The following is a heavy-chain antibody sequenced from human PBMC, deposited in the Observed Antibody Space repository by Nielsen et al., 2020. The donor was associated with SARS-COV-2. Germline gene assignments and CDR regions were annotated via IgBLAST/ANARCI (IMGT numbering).Heavy chain of an antibody. D-gene: IGHD1-1*01. CDR1: GYTFTNSW. J-gene: IGHJ3*02. Sequence: GESLKISCQGSGYTFTNSWIAWVRQVPGKGLEWMWIIYPGNSETRYSPSFQGQVTISADKSTSTAYLQWSSLKASDTAMYYCGRHLSVVHKGLEIWGQGTMVTVSS. V-gene: IGHV5-51*01. CDR2: IYPGNSET. CDR3: GRHLSVVHKGLEI.